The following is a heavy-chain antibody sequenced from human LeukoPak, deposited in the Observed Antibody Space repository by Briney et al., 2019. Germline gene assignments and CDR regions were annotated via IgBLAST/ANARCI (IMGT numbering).Heavy chain of an antibody. D-gene: IGHD7-27*01. Sequence: SETLSLTCAVYGGSFSGYYWSWIRQPPGKGLEWIGEINHSGSTNYNPSLKSRVTISVDTSKNQFSLKLSSVTAADTAVYYCARVPKLGTDYFDYWGQGTLVTVSS. V-gene: IGHV4-34*01. CDR2: INHSGST. CDR1: GGSFSGYY. CDR3: ARVPKLGTDYFDY. J-gene: IGHJ4*02.